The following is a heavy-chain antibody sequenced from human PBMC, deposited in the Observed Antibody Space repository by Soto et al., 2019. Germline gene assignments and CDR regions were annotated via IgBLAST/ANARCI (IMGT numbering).Heavy chain of an antibody. Sequence: SQTLSLTCAISGDSVSSNSAAWNWIRQSPSRGLEWLGRTYYRSKWYNDYAVSVKSRITINPDTSKNQFSLQLNSVTPEDTAVYYCARDRLADYYGSGSYSYYYMDVWGKGTTVTVSS. J-gene: IGHJ6*03. CDR1: GDSVSSNSAA. D-gene: IGHD3-10*01. CDR2: TYYRSKWYN. V-gene: IGHV6-1*01. CDR3: ARDRLADYYGSGSYSYYYMDV.